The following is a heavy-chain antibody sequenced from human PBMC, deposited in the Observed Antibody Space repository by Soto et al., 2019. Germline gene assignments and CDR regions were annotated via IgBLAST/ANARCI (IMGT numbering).Heavy chain of an antibody. CDR3: ARERPYCGGDCSNYYYGMDV. CDR2: IYSGGST. D-gene: IGHD2-21*02. Sequence: GGSLRLSCAASGFTVSSNYMSWVRQAPGKGLEWVSVIYSGGSTYYADSVKGRFTISRDNSKNTLYLQMNSLRAEDTAVYYCARERPYCGGDCSNYYYGMDVWGQGTTVTV. V-gene: IGHV3-53*01. CDR1: GFTVSSNY. J-gene: IGHJ6*02.